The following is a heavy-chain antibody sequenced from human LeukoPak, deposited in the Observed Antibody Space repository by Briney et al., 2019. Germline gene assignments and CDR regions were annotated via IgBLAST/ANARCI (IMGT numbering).Heavy chain of an antibody. CDR2: ISAYNGNT. Sequence: APVKVSFKASGYTFTSYSISWVRQAPGQGLEWMGWISAYNGNTNYAQKLQGRVTMTTDTSTSTAHMELRSLRSDDTAVYYCARERRYFDWPGIQDAFDIWGQGTMVTVSS. V-gene: IGHV1-18*01. J-gene: IGHJ3*02. D-gene: IGHD3-9*01. CDR1: GYTFTSYS. CDR3: ARERRYFDWPGIQDAFDI.